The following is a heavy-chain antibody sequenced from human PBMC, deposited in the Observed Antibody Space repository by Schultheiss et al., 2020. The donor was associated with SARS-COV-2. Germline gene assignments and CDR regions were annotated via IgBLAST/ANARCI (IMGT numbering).Heavy chain of an antibody. CDR1: GYTFTSYG. CDR3: AAGTVTTYYDILTGYWFYYGMDV. Sequence: ASVKVSCKASGYTFTSYGISWVRQAPGQGLEWMGWISAYNGNTNYAQKFQERVTITRDMSTSTAYMELSSLRSEDTAVYYCAAGTVTTYYDILTGYWFYYGMDVWGQGTTVTVSS. J-gene: IGHJ6*02. D-gene: IGHD3-9*01. CDR2: ISAYNGNT. V-gene: IGHV1-18*01.